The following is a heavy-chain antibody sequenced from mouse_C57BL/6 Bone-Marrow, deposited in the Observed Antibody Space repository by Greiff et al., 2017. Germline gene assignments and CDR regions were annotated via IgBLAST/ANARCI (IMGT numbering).Heavy chain of an antibody. Sequence: EVQLQQSGPELVKPGASVKISCKASGYSFTGYYMNWVKQSPEKSLEWIGGINPSTGGTTYNQKFKAKATLTVDKSSSTAYMQLKSLTSEDSAVYYCARASYSGSSYAWYFDVWGTGTTVTVSS. CDR3: ARASYSGSSYAWYFDV. J-gene: IGHJ1*03. D-gene: IGHD1-1*01. CDR1: GYSFTGYY. CDR2: INPSTGGT. V-gene: IGHV1-42*01.